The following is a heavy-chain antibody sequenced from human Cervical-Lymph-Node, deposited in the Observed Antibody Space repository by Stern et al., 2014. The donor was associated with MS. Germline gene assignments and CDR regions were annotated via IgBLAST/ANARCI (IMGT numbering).Heavy chain of an antibody. CDR3: ARESGSYPTWFDT. CDR1: GFTFSDYY. D-gene: IGHD3-10*01. Sequence: VQLVESGGGLVKPGGSLRISCAASGFTFSDYYMSWIRQAPGKGLEWISYISTSGNTIYDADSVKGRFTISRDNAKDTLYLQMNSLSPEDTAVYYCARESGSYPTWFDTWGQGTLVTVSS. CDR2: ISTSGNTI. J-gene: IGHJ5*02. V-gene: IGHV3-11*01.